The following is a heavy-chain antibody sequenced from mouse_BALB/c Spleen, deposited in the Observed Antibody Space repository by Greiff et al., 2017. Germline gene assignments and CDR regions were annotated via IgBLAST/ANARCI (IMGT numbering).Heavy chain of an antibody. Sequence: VQLVESGPGLVAPSQSLSITCTVSGFSLTSYGVHWVRQPPGKGLEWLGVIWAGGSTNYNSALMSRLSISKDNSKSQVFLKMNSLQTDDTAMYYCASAYYGKDYAMDYWGQGTSVTVSS. V-gene: IGHV2-9*02. CDR1: GFSLTSYG. J-gene: IGHJ4*01. D-gene: IGHD2-10*01. CDR2: IWAGGST. CDR3: ASAYYGKDYAMDY.